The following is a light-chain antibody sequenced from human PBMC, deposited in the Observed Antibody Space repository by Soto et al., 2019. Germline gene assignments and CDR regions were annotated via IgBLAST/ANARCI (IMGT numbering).Light chain of an antibody. V-gene: IGKV1-5*01. CDR3: QHYNSYSEA. Sequence: DLHMTLSPSTLSASVGHSLTIPGRASQSISSWLGWYQQKPGKAPKLLIFDASSLESGVPSRFSGSLSGTEFTLTISSLQTDDFETYYCQHYNSYSEAFGQGTQVDMK. J-gene: IGKJ1*01. CDR2: DAS. CDR1: QSISSW.